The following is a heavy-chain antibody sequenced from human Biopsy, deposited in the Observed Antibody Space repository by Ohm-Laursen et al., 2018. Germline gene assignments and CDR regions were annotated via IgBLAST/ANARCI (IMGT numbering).Heavy chain of an antibody. D-gene: IGHD2-2*01. V-gene: IGHV1-2*02. J-gene: IGHJ2*01. Sequence: ASVTVSCKPSGYTFTAFSVHWLRQAPGQGLGWMGWINPKRGDTDYPQNFQGRVSMTRDTSINTAYMDLSRLRSDDTAVYYCARGRRHCSGTCSRWYFDLWGRGTLVTVSS. CDR3: ARGRRHCSGTCSRWYFDL. CDR2: INPKRGDT. CDR1: GYTFTAFS.